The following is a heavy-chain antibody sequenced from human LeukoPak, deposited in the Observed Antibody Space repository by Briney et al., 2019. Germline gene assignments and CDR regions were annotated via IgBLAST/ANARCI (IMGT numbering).Heavy chain of an antibody. CDR1: SGSISNYY. CDR2: IYYSGST. V-gene: IGHV4-39*07. Sequence: PSETLSLTCTLSSGSISNYYWGWIRQPPGKGLEWIGSIYYSGSTYYNPSLKSRVTISVDTSKNQFSLNLSSVTAADTAVYFCARDEGSSYPFDYWGQGTLVTVSS. J-gene: IGHJ4*02. CDR3: ARDEGSSYPFDY. D-gene: IGHD2-2*01.